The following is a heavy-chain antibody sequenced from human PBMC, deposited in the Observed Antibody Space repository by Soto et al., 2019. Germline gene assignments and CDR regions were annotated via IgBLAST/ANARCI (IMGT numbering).Heavy chain of an antibody. D-gene: IGHD1-1*01. CDR2: ISYDETSK. Sequence: PGGSLRLSCAASGFTFSSYPMHWVRQAPGKGLEWVAVISYDETSKYYADSVKGRFTISRDNSKNTLYLQMNSLRAEDTAVYYCVRCWGTGDGSNLGYNWPDPWGQGTLVTVSS. CDR1: GFTFSSYP. J-gene: IGHJ5*02. V-gene: IGHV3-30-3*01. CDR3: VRCWGTGDGSNLGYNWPDP.